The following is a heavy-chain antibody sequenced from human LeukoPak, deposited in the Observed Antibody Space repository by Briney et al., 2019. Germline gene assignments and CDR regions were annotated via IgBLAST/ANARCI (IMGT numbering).Heavy chain of an antibody. V-gene: IGHV4-34*01. CDR2: INHSGST. CDR1: GGSFSGYY. J-gene: IGHJ6*03. Sequence: SETLSLTCAVYGGSFSGYYWSWIRQPPGKGLEWIGEINHSGSTNYNPSLKSRVTISVDTSKNQFSLKLSSVTAADTAVYYCARIMVRGVTWYYYYYYYMDVWGKGTTVTVSS. D-gene: IGHD3-10*01. CDR3: ARIMVRGVTWYYYYYYYMDV.